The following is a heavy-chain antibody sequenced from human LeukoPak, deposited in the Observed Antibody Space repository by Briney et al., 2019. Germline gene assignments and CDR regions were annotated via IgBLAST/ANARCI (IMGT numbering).Heavy chain of an antibody. CDR2: IGGRGDDT. Sequence: PGGSLRLSCAASGFTFASYAMSWVRQAPGKGLEWVSAIGGRGDDTFYTDSVKGRLTVSRDNSKNTLYLQMSNLRADDRAIHYCGSHFGVGYYFDYWGQGTLVTVSS. V-gene: IGHV3-23*01. J-gene: IGHJ4*02. CDR1: GFTFASYA. CDR3: GSHFGVGYYFDY. D-gene: IGHD3-3*01.